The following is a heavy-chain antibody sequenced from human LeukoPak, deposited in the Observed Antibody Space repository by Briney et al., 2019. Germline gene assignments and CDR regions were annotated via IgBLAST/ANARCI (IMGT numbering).Heavy chain of an antibody. Sequence: PGGSLRLSCAASEFTFDDYAMSWVRQGPGKGLEWVSGINWSGGSTGYADSVKGRFTISRDNAKNSLYLQMNSLRDEDTAVYYCARGAPYYYDGSGHHETYYYYMDVWGKGATVTVSS. J-gene: IGHJ6*03. CDR3: ARGAPYYYDGSGHHETYYYYMDV. CDR1: EFTFDDYA. D-gene: IGHD3-22*01. CDR2: INWSGGST. V-gene: IGHV3-20*04.